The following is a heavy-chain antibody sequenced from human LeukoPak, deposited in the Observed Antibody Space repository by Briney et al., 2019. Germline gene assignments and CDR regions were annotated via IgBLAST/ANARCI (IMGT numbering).Heavy chain of an antibody. Sequence: SETLSLTCAVHGGSFSGYYWTWIRQPPGKGLEWIGEINHSGSTDYNPSLKSRVTISVDSSKNQFSLKMSSVTAADTAVYYCARVYSSGWNGFFQHWGRGTPVTVSS. CDR3: ARVYSSGWNGFFQH. V-gene: IGHV4-34*01. J-gene: IGHJ1*01. CDR1: GGSFSGYY. CDR2: INHSGST. D-gene: IGHD6-19*01.